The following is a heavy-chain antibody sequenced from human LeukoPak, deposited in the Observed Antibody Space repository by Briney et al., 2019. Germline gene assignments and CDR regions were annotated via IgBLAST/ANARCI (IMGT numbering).Heavy chain of an antibody. CDR1: GGSISIYY. CDR3: ARGPTTMTRTFDY. V-gene: IGHV4-4*07. J-gene: IGHJ4*02. CDR2: IYTSGST. D-gene: IGHD4-17*01. Sequence: SETLSLTCTVSGGSISIYYWSWIRQPAGKGLEWIGHIYTSGSTNYNPSLKSRVTMSVDTSKNQFSLKLSSVTAADTAVYYCARGPTTMTRTFDYWGQGTLVTVSS.